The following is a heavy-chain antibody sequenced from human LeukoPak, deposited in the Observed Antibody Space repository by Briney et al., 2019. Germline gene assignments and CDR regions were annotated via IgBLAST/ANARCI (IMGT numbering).Heavy chain of an antibody. CDR2: INAGNGNT. CDR3: ARDQDCSSTSCYVYFDY. D-gene: IGHD2-2*01. CDR1: GYTFTSYA. J-gene: IGHJ4*02. Sequence: GASVKVSCKASGYTFTSYAMHWVRQAPGQRLEWMGWINAGNGNTKYSQKFQGRVTITRDTSASTAYMELSSLRSEDTAVYYCARDQDCSSTSCYVYFDYWGQGTLVTVFS. V-gene: IGHV1-3*01.